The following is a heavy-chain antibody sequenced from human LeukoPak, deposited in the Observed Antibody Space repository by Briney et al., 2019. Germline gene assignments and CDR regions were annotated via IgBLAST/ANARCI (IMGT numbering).Heavy chain of an antibody. Sequence: ASVKVSCKASGYTFTSYYMHWVRQAPGQGLEWMGIINPSGGSTSYAQKFQGRVTMTRDMSTSTVYMELSSLRSEDTAVYYCARAAYYYGSGSYYSAYNWFDPWGQGTLVTVSS. D-gene: IGHD3-10*01. J-gene: IGHJ5*02. CDR3: ARAAYYYGSGSYYSAYNWFDP. CDR1: GYTFTSYY. CDR2: INPSGGST. V-gene: IGHV1-46*01.